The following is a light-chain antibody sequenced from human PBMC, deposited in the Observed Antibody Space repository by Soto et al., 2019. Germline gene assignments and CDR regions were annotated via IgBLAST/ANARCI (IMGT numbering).Light chain of an antibody. CDR2: DAS. V-gene: IGKV1-5*01. J-gene: IGKJ1*01. CDR3: QQYNSYFQT. CDR1: QSIGRW. Sequence: DIQMTQSPSTLSASVGDRVSITCRASQSIGRWLAWYQQKSGKAPKLLIFDASGLESGVPSRFSGSGSGTEFTLTISSLQPDDVATYYRQQYNSYFQTFGQGIKV.